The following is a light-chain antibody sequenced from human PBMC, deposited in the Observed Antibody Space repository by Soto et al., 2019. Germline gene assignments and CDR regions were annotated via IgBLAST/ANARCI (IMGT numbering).Light chain of an antibody. CDR2: DAS. CDR1: QSVGTF. Sequence: EIVLTQSPATLSLSPGERATLSCRASQSVGTFFAWYQQKPGQAPRLLIYDASNRATGVPARFSGGGSETDFTRTISSLEPEDFAVYYCQQCNSWPQWTFGQGTKVEI. V-gene: IGKV3-11*01. J-gene: IGKJ1*01. CDR3: QQCNSWPQWT.